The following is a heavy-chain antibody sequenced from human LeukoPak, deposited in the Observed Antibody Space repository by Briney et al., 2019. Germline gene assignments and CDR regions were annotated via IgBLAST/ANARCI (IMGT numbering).Heavy chain of an antibody. D-gene: IGHD3-22*01. J-gene: IGHJ6*02. V-gene: IGHV4-61*01. CDR2: IYYSGST. Sequence: PSETLSLTCTVSGGSFSSGSYYWSWIRQPPGKGLEWIGYIYYSGSTNYNPSLKSRVTISVDTSKNQFSLKLSSVTAADTAVYYCARDYYYDSSGYYYQYGMDVWGQGTTVTVSS. CDR1: GGSFSSGSYY. CDR3: ARDYYYDSSGYYYQYGMDV.